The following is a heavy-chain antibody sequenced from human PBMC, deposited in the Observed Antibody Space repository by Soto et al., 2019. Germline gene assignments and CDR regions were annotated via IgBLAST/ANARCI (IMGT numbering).Heavy chain of an antibody. Sequence: LGGSLRLSCAASGFTFSSYGMHWVRQAPGKGLEWVAVISYDGSNKYYADSVKGRFTISRDNSKNTLYLQMNSLRAEDTAVYYCVRERDYYNSSGKWQDSDFDYWGHGTLVTVSS. CDR1: GFTFSSYG. D-gene: IGHD3-22*01. V-gene: IGHV3-30*03. J-gene: IGHJ4*01. CDR3: VRERDYYNSSGKWQDSDFDY. CDR2: ISYDGSNK.